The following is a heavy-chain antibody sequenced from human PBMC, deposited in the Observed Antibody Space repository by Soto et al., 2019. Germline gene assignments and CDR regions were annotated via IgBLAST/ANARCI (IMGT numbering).Heavy chain of an antibody. CDR1: GFTFRSYA. CDR3: AKELYSGREARGAFAY. V-gene: IGHV3-23*01. D-gene: IGHD1-26*01. Sequence: EVQLLESGGGLEQPGVSLRLSCGGSGFTFRSYAISWVRQAPGKGLEWVSGIGGSGAGTYYADSVKGRFTISRDISNNTLYLQMNSLRAEDTAIYYCAKELYSGREARGAFAYWGQGALGTVSS. J-gene: IGHJ4*02. CDR2: IGGSGAGT.